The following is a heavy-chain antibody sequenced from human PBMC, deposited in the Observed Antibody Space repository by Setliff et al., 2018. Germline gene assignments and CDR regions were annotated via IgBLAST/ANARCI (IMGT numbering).Heavy chain of an antibody. CDR3: AREGIADTSLVPYCFDY. CDR2: IYTIGSP. J-gene: IGHJ4*02. Sequence: SETLSLTCIVSGASIREYYWSWVRQSAGRGLEWIGRIYTIGSPNYNPSLKSRVTMSLDTSNNLFSLNLRSVTAADTAVYYCAREGIADTSLVPYCFDYWGQGTLVTVSS. V-gene: IGHV4-4*07. CDR1: GASIREYY. D-gene: IGHD5-18*01.